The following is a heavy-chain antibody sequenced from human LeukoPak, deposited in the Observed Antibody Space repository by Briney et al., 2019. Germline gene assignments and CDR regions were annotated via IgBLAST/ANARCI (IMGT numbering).Heavy chain of an antibody. V-gene: IGHV4-31*03. CDR2: IYYSGST. CDR1: GGSISSGGYY. J-gene: IGHJ4*02. D-gene: IGHD1-1*01. Sequence: KTSQTLSLTCTVSGGSISSGGYYWSWIRQHPGKGLEWIGYIYYSGSTYYNPSLKSRVTISVDTSKNQFSLKLSSVTAADTAVYYCARHASTTTHFDYWGQGTLVTVSS. CDR3: ARHASTTTHFDY.